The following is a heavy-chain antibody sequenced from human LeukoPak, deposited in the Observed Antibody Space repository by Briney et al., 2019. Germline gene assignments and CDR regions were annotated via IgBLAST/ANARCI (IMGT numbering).Heavy chain of an antibody. J-gene: IGHJ6*03. D-gene: IGHD5-18*01. CDR3: ARGLYQSSYGSLRYYYYYMDV. V-gene: IGHV4-34*01. Sequence: PSETLSLTCAVYGGSFSGYYWSWIRQPPGKGLEWIGEINHSGSTNYNPSLKSRVTISVDTSKNQFSLKLSSVTAADTAVYYCARGLYQSSYGSLRYYYYYMDVWGKGTTVTVSS. CDR2: INHSGST. CDR1: GGSFSGYY.